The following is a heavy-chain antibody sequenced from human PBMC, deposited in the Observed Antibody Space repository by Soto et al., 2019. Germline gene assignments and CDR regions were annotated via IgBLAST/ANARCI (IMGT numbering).Heavy chain of an antibody. CDR1: GYTFTSYG. J-gene: IGHJ2*01. Sequence: QVQLVQSGAEVKKPGASVKVSCKASGYTFTSYGISWVRQAPGLGLEWMGWISAYNGNTNYAQKLQGRVTMTTDTSTSTPYMELGSLRSDDTAAYYCATDLRYCTNGVCYRTNWYFDLWGRGTLVTVSS. CDR3: ATDLRYCTNGVCYRTNWYFDL. CDR2: ISAYNGNT. V-gene: IGHV1-18*01. D-gene: IGHD2-8*01.